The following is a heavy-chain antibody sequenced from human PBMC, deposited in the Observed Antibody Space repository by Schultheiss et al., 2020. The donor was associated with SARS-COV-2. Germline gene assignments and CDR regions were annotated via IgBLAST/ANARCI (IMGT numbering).Heavy chain of an antibody. J-gene: IGHJ3*02. CDR1: GFTFSSYA. CDR2: ISSSGSTI. D-gene: IGHD3-10*01. CDR3: ARGVTMVRGKGLDAFDI. Sequence: GGSLRLSCAASGFTFSSYAMSWVRQAPGKGLEWVSYISSSGSTIYYADSVKGRFTISRDNAKNSLYLQMNSLRAEDTAVYYCARGVTMVRGKGLDAFDIWGQGTMVTVSS. V-gene: IGHV3-48*03.